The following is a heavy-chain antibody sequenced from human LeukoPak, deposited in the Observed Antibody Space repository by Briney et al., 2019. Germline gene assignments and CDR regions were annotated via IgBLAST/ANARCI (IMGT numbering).Heavy chain of an antibody. V-gene: IGHV4-34*01. CDR2: INHSGST. D-gene: IGHD3-10*01. J-gene: IGHJ5*02. CDR3: VAYYYGSGSYSNWFDP. CDR1: GGSFSGYY. Sequence: PSETLSLTCAVYGGSFSGYYWSWIRQPPGKGLEWIGEINHSGSTNCNPSLKSRVTISVDTSKNQFSLKLSSVTAADTAVYYCVAYYYGSGSYSNWFDPWGQGTLVTVSS.